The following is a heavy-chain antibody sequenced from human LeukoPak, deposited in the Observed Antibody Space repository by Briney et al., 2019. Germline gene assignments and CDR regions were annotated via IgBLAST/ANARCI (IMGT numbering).Heavy chain of an antibody. J-gene: IGHJ4*02. CDR2: IYHSGST. D-gene: IGHD6-19*01. Sequence: PSQTLSLTCAVSGGSISSGGYSWSWIRQPPGKGLEWIGYIYHSGSTSYNPSLKSRVTLSINKSKNQFSLKVTTVTAADTAVYYCARHTSGWYDYWGQGTLVTVSS. CDR1: GGSISSGGYS. V-gene: IGHV4-30-2*01. CDR3: ARHTSGWYDY.